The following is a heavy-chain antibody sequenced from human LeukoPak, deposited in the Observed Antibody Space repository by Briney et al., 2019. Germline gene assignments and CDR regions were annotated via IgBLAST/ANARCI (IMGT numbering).Heavy chain of an antibody. D-gene: IGHD3-22*01. V-gene: IGHV3-48*03. CDR1: GFTFSSYE. CDR2: ITRSGSTK. CDR3: ARDTGAYYDSGGLDY. J-gene: IGHJ4*02. Sequence: GGSLRLSCVVSGFTFSSYEFSWVRQAPGKGLEWVSYITRSGSTKYYADSVKGRFTISRDNAKNSLYLQMNSLRAEDTAVYYCARDTGAYYDSGGLDYWGQGTLVTVSS.